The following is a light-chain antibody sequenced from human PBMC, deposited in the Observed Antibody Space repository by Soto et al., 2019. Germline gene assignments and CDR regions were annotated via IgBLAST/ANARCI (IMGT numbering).Light chain of an antibody. J-gene: IGKJ1*01. Sequence: EIMMTQSPGTLSASPGERATLSCRASQSVSSNLAWYQQKPGQAPRLLIYAVSTRATGIPARFSGSGSGTKFTLTISSLQSEDFAVYYCQQYNKWPLTFGQGTKVEIK. CDR1: QSVSSN. V-gene: IGKV3-15*01. CDR2: AVS. CDR3: QQYNKWPLT.